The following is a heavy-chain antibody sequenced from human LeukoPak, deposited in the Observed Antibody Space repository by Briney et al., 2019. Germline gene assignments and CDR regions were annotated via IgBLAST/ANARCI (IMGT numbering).Heavy chain of an antibody. Sequence: ASVKVSCKASGYTFTGYYMHWVRQAPGQGLEWMGWINPNSGGTNYAQKFQGSVTMTRDTSISTAYMELSRLRSDDTAVYYCARASINQLLPDKYYYYYMDVWGKGATVTISS. D-gene: IGHD2-2*01. CDR3: ARASINQLLPDKYYYYYMDV. CDR2: INPNSGGT. J-gene: IGHJ6*03. CDR1: GYTFTGYY. V-gene: IGHV1-2*02.